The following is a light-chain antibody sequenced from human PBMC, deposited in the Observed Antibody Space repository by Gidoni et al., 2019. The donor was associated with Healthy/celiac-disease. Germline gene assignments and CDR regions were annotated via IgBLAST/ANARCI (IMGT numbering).Light chain of an antibody. CDR2: AES. CDR3: QQYKSFLFLT. J-gene: IGKJ4*01. Sequence: DIQMTQSPSSLYASVGDRFTITCRASQGISNYLAWFQQKPGKEPKSLLYAESILQSGVPSTFIGSGSGTAFTLTISSLQPEDFATYYCQQYKSFLFLTFCGXTKVAIK. V-gene: IGKV1-16*01. CDR1: QGISNY.